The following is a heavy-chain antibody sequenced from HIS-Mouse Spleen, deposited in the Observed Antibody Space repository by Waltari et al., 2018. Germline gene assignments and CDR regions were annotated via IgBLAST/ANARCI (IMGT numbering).Heavy chain of an antibody. J-gene: IGHJ2*01. V-gene: IGHV4-39*07. D-gene: IGHD6-13*01. CDR3: AREIPYSSSWYDWYFDL. Sequence: QLQLQESVPGLVKPSETLSLTCTVSGCSLRSSSYYWGWIRQPPGKGLEWIGSIYYSGSTYYNPSLKSRVTISVDTSKNQFSLKLSSVTAADTAVYYCAREIPYSSSWYDWYFDLWGRGTLVTVSS. CDR1: GCSLRSSSYY. CDR2: IYYSGST.